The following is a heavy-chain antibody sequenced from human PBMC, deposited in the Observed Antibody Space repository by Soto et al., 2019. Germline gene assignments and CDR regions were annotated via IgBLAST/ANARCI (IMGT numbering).Heavy chain of an antibody. CDR2: INPNSGGT. Sequence: QVQLVQSGAEVKKPGASVKVSCKASGYTFTGYYMHWVRQAPGQGLEWMGWINPNSGGTIYAQKFQGRVTMTRDTAISTAYMELGRLRSDDTAVYYCARDWYSTVDYGGQGTLVTVSS. CDR3: ARDWYSTVDY. CDR1: GYTFTGYY. V-gene: IGHV1-2*02. D-gene: IGHD6-13*01. J-gene: IGHJ4*02.